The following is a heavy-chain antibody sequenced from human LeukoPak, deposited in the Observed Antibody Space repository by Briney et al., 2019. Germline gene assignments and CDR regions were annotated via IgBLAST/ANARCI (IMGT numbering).Heavy chain of an antibody. J-gene: IGHJ4*02. CDR2: ISSSSSYI. CDR3: ARDREYYDILTGYYIGYYFDY. V-gene: IGHV3-21*01. CDR1: GFTFSSYS. D-gene: IGHD3-9*01. Sequence: GGSLRLSCAASGFTFSSYSMNWVRQAPGKGLEWVSSISSSSSYIYYADSVKGRFTIPRDNAKNSLYLQMNSLRAEDTAVYYCARDREYYDILTGYYIGYYFDYWGQGTLVTVSS.